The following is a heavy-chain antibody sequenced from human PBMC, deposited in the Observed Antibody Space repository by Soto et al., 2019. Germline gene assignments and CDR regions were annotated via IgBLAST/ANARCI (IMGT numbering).Heavy chain of an antibody. J-gene: IGHJ4*02. CDR3: ARTPHI. CDR2: VYSNGTT. Sequence: PSETLSVTCTVSGGSINSYYWSWIRRPPGKGLEWIGFVYSNGTTSYNRSLKSRVTLSVDTSNNQFSLNLRSVTAADTAVYYCARTPHIWGQGTLVTVSS. D-gene: IGHD2-15*01. CDR1: GGSINSYY. V-gene: IGHV4-59*01.